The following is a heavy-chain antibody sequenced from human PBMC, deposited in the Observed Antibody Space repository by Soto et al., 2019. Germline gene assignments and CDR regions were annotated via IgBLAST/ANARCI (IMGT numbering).Heavy chain of an antibody. Sequence: AGGSLRLSCAASGFTVSSNDMSWVRQAPGKGLEWVSVIYSGGSTYYADAVKGRFTISRHNSKNTLYLQMNSLRAEDTAVYYCARALPVLYPPYYMDVWGKGTTVTVSS. CDR1: GFTVSSND. CDR3: ARALPVLYPPYYMDV. CDR2: IYSGGST. V-gene: IGHV3-53*04. D-gene: IGHD3-10*01. J-gene: IGHJ6*03.